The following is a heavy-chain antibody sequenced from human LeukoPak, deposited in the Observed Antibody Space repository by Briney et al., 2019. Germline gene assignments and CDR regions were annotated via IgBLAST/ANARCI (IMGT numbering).Heavy chain of an antibody. CDR3: ARTGVWGSYRYNWFDP. Sequence: PSETLSLTCAVSGGSISSSNWWSWVRQPPGKGLEWIGEIYHSGSTNYNPSLKSRVTISVDKSKNQFSLKLSSVTAADTAVYYCARTGVWGSYRYNWFDPWGQGTLVTVSS. J-gene: IGHJ5*02. D-gene: IGHD3-16*02. V-gene: IGHV4-4*02. CDR2: IYHSGST. CDR1: GGSISSSNW.